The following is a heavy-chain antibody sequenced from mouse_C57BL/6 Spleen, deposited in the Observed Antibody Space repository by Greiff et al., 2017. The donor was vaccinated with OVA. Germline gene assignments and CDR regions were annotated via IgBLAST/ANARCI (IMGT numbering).Heavy chain of an antibody. V-gene: IGHV4-1*01. CDR1: GIEFSRYW. J-gene: IGHJ2*01. CDR3: AREVGTDFDY. CDR2: INPDSSTI. D-gene: IGHD1-3*01. Sequence: EVQVVESGGGLVKPGGSLKLSCAASGIEFSRYWMSWVRRAPGNGLEWIGDINPDSSTINYTPSLKDKFIISRDNAKNTLYLQMSKVRSEDTALYYCAREVGTDFDYWGKGTTLTVSS.